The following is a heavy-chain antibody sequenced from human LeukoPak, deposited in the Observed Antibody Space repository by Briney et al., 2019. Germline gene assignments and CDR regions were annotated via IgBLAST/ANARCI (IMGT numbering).Heavy chain of an antibody. Sequence: SETLSLTCTVSGGSISSYYWSWIRQPPGKGLEWIGYIYDSESTSYNPSLKRRVTISVDTSKNQFSLKLSSVTAADTAVYYCARGREGEDYYYYYMDVWGKGTTVTVSS. CDR1: GGSISSYY. D-gene: IGHD3-10*01. CDR2: IYDSEST. CDR3: ARGREGEDYYYYYMDV. J-gene: IGHJ6*03. V-gene: IGHV4-59*01.